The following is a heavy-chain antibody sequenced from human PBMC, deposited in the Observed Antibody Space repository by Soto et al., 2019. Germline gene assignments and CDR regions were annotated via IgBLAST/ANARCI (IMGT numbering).Heavy chain of an antibody. V-gene: IGHV4-4*07. Sequence: SETLSLTCTVSGGSISSYYWSWIRQPAGKGLEWIGRIYTSGSTNYNPSLKSRVTTSVDTSKNQFSLKLSSVTAADTAVYYCASSGVQLWSHNWFDPWGQGTLVTVSS. D-gene: IGHD5-18*01. CDR2: IYTSGST. CDR1: GGSISSYY. J-gene: IGHJ5*02. CDR3: ASSGVQLWSHNWFDP.